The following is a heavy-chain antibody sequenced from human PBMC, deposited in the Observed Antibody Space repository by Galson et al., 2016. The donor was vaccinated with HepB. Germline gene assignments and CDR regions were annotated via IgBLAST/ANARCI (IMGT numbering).Heavy chain of an antibody. J-gene: IGHJ4*02. Sequence: RQPPGRGLEWIAYVSSSGSPNYNPSLKSRVSISLDTSKNQFSLKLSSVTAADTAVYFCARDNFDRGLDYWGQGTLVGVSS. D-gene: IGHD3-22*01. CDR3: ARDNFDRGLDY. V-gene: IGHV4-59*01. CDR2: VSSSGSP.